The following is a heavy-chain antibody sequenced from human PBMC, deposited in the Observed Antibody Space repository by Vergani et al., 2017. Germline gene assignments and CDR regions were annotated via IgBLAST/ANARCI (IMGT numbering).Heavy chain of an antibody. V-gene: IGHV3-30*18. CDR1: GFTFSSYG. Sequence: QVQLVESGGGVVQPGRSLRLSCAASGFTFSSYGMHWVRQAPGKGLEWVAVISYDGSNKYYADSVKGRFTISRDNSKKTLYLQMNSLRAEDTAVYYCANGGGASDSSSEPFDYWGQGTLVTVSS. J-gene: IGHJ4*02. D-gene: IGHD6-6*01. CDR3: ANGGGASDSSSEPFDY. CDR2: ISYDGSNK.